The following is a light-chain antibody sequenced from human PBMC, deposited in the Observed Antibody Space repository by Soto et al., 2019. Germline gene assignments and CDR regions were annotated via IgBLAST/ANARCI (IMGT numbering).Light chain of an antibody. Sequence: QSALTQPASVSGSPGQSITISCTGTSSDVGGYKYVSWYQQYPGKAPKVILYDVSDRAPGISNRFSGCKSGNTASLTISGLQAEDEADYYCTSHTSSSTLVVFGGGTKLTVL. CDR1: SSDVGGYKY. J-gene: IGLJ2*01. CDR2: DVS. CDR3: TSHTSSSTLVV. V-gene: IGLV2-14*01.